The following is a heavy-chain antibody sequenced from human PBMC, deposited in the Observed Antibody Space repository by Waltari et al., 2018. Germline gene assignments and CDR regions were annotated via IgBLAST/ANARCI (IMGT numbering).Heavy chain of an antibody. D-gene: IGHD2-15*01. V-gene: IGHV3-48*03. CDR2: IGYSGSTI. Sequence: EVQLVESGGGLVQPGGSLRLSCAASGFTFSSYEMNWVRQAPGKGLEWVSYIGYSGSTIYYADSVKGRFTISRDNAKNSLYLQMNSLRAEDTAVYYCARGWNSGGTYSRDYWGQGTLVTVSS. CDR3: ARGWNSGGTYSRDY. J-gene: IGHJ4*02. CDR1: GFTFSSYE.